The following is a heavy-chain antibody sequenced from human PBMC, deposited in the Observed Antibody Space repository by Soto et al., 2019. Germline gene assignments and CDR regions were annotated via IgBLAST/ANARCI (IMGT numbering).Heavy chain of an antibody. CDR3: ARVEHYYDSSGYHDAFDI. V-gene: IGHV4-59*01. CDR2: FYYSGST. CDR1: GGSISSYY. D-gene: IGHD3-22*01. Sequence: PSETLSLTCTVSGGSISSYYWSCIRQPPGKGLDWIGYFYYSGSTNYNPSLKSRVTISVDTSKNQFSLKLSSVTAADTAVYYCARVEHYYDSSGYHDAFDIWGQGTMVTVS. J-gene: IGHJ3*02.